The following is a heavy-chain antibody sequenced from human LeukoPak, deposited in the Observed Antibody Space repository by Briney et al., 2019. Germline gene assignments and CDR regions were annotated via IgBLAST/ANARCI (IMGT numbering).Heavy chain of an antibody. CDR2: VYYTGVT. V-gene: IGHV4-39*07. CDR1: GGYIITSGHY. J-gene: IGHJ5*02. Sequence: PSETLSLTCTVSGGYIITSGHYWGWIRQPPGKGLEWIGSVYYTGVTSTNPFFRSRMSISVDTSKNQFSLNLTSVTAADAAVYYCARERSSSGGHNWFDPWGQGTLVAVSS. D-gene: IGHD4-23*01. CDR3: ARERSSSGGHNWFDP.